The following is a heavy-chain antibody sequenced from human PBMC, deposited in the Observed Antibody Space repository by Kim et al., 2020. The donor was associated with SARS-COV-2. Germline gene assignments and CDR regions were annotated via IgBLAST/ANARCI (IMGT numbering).Heavy chain of an antibody. CDR1: GFTFGSYA. CDR2: ISSSSSYI. J-gene: IGHJ4*02. CDR3: ARDGGGAAAGTEY. D-gene: IGHD6-13*01. V-gene: IGHV3-21*01. Sequence: GGSLRLSCATSGFTFGSYAISWVRQAPGKGLQWVSSISSSSSYIYYADSVKGRFTISRDNAKNSLYLQMNSLRAEDTAVYYCARDGGGAAAGTEYWGQGTLVTVSS.